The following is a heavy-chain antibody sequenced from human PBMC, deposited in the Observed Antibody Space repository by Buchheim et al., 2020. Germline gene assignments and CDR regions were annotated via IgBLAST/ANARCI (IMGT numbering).Heavy chain of an antibody. CDR2: IYRSGST. CDR1: SGSISSSTNY. CDR3: ARMREGSRTYDY. D-gene: IGHD1-26*01. Sequence: QVQLQESGPGLVKPSQTLSLTCTISSGSISSSTNYWSWIRQPAGKGLEWIGRIYRSGSTNYNPFLKSRVTISVDTSKNQFSLKVRSGTAADTAVYYCARMREGSRTYDYWGQGTL. J-gene: IGHJ4*02. V-gene: IGHV4-61*02.